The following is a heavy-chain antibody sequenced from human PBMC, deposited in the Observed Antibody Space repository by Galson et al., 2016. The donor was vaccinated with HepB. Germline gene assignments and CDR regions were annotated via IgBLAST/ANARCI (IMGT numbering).Heavy chain of an antibody. CDR1: GFRLSIYW. CDR2: INQDESQI. D-gene: IGHD3-3*01. V-gene: IGHV3-7*03. J-gene: IGHJ4*02. CDR3: ARGFLRGHFDY. Sequence: SLRLSCAASGFRLSIYWMNWVRQAPGKGLEWVASINQDESQIFYVDSMKGRFTVSRDNAKNSLFLQLNSLRVEDTAVYYCARGFLRGHFDYWGQGALVTVSS.